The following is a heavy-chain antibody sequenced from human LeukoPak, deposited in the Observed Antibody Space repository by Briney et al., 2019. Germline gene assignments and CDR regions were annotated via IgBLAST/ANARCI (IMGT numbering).Heavy chain of an antibody. V-gene: IGHV3-33*06. J-gene: IGHJ6*03. CDR2: IWYDGSNK. CDR1: GFTFSSYG. Sequence: PEGSLRLSCAASGFTFSSYGMHWVRQAPGKGLEWVAVIWYDGSNKYYADSVKGRFTISRDNSKNTLYLQMNSLRAEDTAVYYCAKDPGDYYMDVWGKGTTVTVSS. CDR3: AKDPGDYYMDV.